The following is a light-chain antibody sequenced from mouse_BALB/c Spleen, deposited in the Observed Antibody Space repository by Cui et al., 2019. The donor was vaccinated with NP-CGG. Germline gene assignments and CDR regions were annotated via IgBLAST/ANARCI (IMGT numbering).Light chain of an antibody. Sequence: AVVTQASALTTSPGETVTLTCRSSTGAVTTSNYANWVQEKPDHLFTGLIGGTNNRAPGVPARFSGSLIGDKAALTITGAQTEDEAIYFCALWYSNHWVFGGGTKLTLL. CDR2: GTN. J-gene: IGLJ1*01. CDR3: ALWYSNHWV. V-gene: IGLV1*01. CDR1: TGAVTTSNY.